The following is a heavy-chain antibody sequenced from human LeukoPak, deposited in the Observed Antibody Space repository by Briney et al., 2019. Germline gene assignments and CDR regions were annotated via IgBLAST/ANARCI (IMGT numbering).Heavy chain of an antibody. D-gene: IGHD3-10*01. CDR2: ISYDGSNK. V-gene: IGHV3-30-3*01. CDR1: GFTFSSYA. Sequence: GGSLRLSCAASGFTFSSYAMYRVRQAPGKGLEWVAVISYDGSNKYYADSVKGRFTISRDNSKNTLYLQMNSLRAEDTAVYYCARGGGSTLQDSAIDYWGQGTLVTVSS. CDR3: ARGGGSTLQDSAIDY. J-gene: IGHJ4*02.